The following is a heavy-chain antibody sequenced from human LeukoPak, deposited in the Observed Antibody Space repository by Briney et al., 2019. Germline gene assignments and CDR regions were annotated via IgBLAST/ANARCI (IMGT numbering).Heavy chain of an antibody. D-gene: IGHD6-13*01. CDR1: GFPFSSYS. J-gene: IGHJ4*02. Sequence: GGSLRLSCAASGFPFSSYSMTWVRQAPGKGLEWVANIKPDGTTKFYVDSVKGRFTISRDNALNSLCLQMNSLRAEDTAIYYCARSIPYGTTWYGRSDYWGQGTLVTDSS. CDR3: ARSIPYGTTWYGRSDY. CDR2: IKPDGTTK. V-gene: IGHV3-7*03.